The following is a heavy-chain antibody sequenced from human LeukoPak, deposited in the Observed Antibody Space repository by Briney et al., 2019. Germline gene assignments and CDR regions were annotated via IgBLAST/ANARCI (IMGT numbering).Heavy chain of an antibody. V-gene: IGHV3-30-3*01. J-gene: IGHJ4*02. D-gene: IGHD6-13*01. CDR1: GFTFSSHA. CDR2: ISYDGGNK. Sequence: PGGSLRLSCAASGFTFSSHAMHWVRQAPGKGLEWVAVISYDGGNKYYADSVKGRFTISRDNFKNTLYLQMYSLRAEDTAVYYCARDEGAATGFFDYWGQGTLVTVSS. CDR3: ARDEGAATGFFDY.